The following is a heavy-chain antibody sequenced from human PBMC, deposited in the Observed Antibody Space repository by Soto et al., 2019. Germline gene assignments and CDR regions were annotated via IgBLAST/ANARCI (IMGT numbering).Heavy chain of an antibody. V-gene: IGHV1-46*01. CDR2: INPSGGST. CDR1: GYTFTSYY. Sequence: ASVKVSCKASGYTFTSYYMHWVRQAPGQGLEWMGIINPSGGSTSYAQKFQGRVTMTRDTSTSTVYMELSSLRSEDTAVYYRARDLGYSYGYDGMDVWGQGTTVTVSS. CDR3: ARDLGYSYGYDGMDV. J-gene: IGHJ6*02. D-gene: IGHD5-18*01.